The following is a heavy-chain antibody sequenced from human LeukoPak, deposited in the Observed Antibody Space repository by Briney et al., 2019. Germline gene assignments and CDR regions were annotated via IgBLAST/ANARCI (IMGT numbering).Heavy chain of an antibody. CDR1: GYTFINYY. CDR3: ARDGKGYYDSSGYYDY. CDR2: INPNSGGT. D-gene: IGHD3-22*01. Sequence: ASVKVSCKASGYTFINYYMHWVRQAPGQGLEWMGWINPNSGGTNYAQKFQGRVTMTRDTSISTAYMELSSLRSEDTAVYYCARDGKGYYDSSGYYDYWGQGTLVTVSS. V-gene: IGHV1-2*02. J-gene: IGHJ4*02.